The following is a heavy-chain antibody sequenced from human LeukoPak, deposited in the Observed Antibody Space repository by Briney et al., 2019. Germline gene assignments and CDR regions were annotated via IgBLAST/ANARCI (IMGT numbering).Heavy chain of an antibody. CDR3: ARGRRCSSTSCSVPYYYYYMDA. D-gene: IGHD2-2*01. CDR2: INHSGST. J-gene: IGHJ6*03. Sequence: SETLSLTCAVYGGSFSGYYWSWIRQPPGKGLEWIGEINHSGSTNYNPSLKSRVTISVDTSKNQFSLKLSSVTAADTAVYYCARGRRCSSTSCSVPYYYYYMDAWGKGTTVTVSS. CDR1: GGSFSGYY. V-gene: IGHV4-34*01.